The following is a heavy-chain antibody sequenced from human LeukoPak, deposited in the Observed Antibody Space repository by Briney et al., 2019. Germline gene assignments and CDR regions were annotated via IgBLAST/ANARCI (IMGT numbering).Heavy chain of an antibody. CDR1: GGSISSYY. CDR2: IYYSGST. CDR3: ARSSYYSDSSGYSYFYYYNMDV. J-gene: IGHJ6*03. V-gene: IGHV4-59*01. D-gene: IGHD3-22*01. Sequence: PSETLSLTCTVSGGSISSYYWNWIRQPPGKGLEGIGYIYYSGSTNYNPSLKSRVTISVDTSKNQFSLKLSSVTAADTAVYYCARSSYYSDSSGYSYFYYYNMDVWGKGTTVTVSS.